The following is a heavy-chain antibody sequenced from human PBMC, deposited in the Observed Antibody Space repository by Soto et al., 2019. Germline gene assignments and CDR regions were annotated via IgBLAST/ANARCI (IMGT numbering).Heavy chain of an antibody. Sequence: EVQLVESGGGLVQPGGSLRLSCAASGFTFSSFWMSWARRAPGKGLEWVANIKQDGSDKNYVGSVKGRFTISRDNAKNSLYLQMDSLRVEDTAVYYCARDVPGKLGHDPWGLRTLVTVSS. CDR2: IKQDGSDK. CDR1: GFTFSSFW. V-gene: IGHV3-7*01. J-gene: IGHJ5*02. D-gene: IGHD3-10*01. CDR3: ARDVPGKLGHDP.